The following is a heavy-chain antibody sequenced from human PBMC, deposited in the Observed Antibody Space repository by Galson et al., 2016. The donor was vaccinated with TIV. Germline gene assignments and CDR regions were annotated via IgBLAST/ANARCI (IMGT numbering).Heavy chain of an antibody. CDR2: IISDGSTI. J-gene: IGHJ3*02. Sequence: SLRLSCAASGFNFNNYWMHWVRQAPGMGLVWVSRIISDGSTISYVDSVTGRFTISRDNAKNTLFLQMNSLRAEDTAVYYCARTHDIALTPFDIWGQGTMVAVSS. D-gene: IGHD5-12*01. CDR1: GFNFNNYW. V-gene: IGHV3-74*01. CDR3: ARTHDIALTPFDI.